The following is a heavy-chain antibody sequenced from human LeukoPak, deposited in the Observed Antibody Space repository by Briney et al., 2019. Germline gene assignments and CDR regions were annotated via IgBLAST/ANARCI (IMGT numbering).Heavy chain of an antibody. CDR1: GGPISSGGYY. CDR3: AVPSSGWDYGMDV. J-gene: IGHJ6*02. D-gene: IGHD6-19*01. CDR2: IYYSGST. Sequence: LSQTLSLTCTVSGGPISSGGYYWSWIGPRPGKGLEWIGYIYYSGSTYYNPSLKSRVTISVDTSKNQFSLKLSSVTAADTAVYYCAVPSSGWDYGMDVWGQGTTVTVSS. V-gene: IGHV4-31*03.